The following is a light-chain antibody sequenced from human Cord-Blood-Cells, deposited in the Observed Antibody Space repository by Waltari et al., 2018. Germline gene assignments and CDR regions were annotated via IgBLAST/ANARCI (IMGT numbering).Light chain of an antibody. CDR3: QHYGSSPWT. CDR1: QSVSSSY. V-gene: IGKV3-20*01. CDR2: GAS. Sequence: EIVLTQSPGTLSLSRGERATLTCRASQSVSSSYLAWYQQKPGQAPRLLIYGASSRATGIPDRFSGSGSGTDFTLTISRLEPEDFAVYSCQHYGSSPWTFGQGTKVEIK. J-gene: IGKJ1*01.